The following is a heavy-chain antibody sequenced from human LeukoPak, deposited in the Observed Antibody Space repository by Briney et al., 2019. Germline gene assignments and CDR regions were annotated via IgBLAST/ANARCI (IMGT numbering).Heavy chain of an antibody. CDR2: ISGSGRGGNT. D-gene: IGHD3-3*01. CDR3: AKSGLNRFDY. V-gene: IGHV3-23*01. CDR1: GFTFSSYA. Sequence: AGGSLRLSCAASGFTFSSYAMSWVRQAPGKGLEWVSNISGSGRGGNTYYADSVKGRFTISRDNSKNTLYLQMNTLRADDTAVYYCAKSGLNRFDYWGQGTLVTVSS. J-gene: IGHJ4*02.